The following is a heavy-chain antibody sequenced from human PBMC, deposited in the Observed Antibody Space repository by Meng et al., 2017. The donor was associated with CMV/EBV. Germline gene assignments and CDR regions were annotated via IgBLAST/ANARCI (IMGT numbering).Heavy chain of an antibody. J-gene: IGHJ4*02. V-gene: IGHV4-39*07. CDR3: ARDNRIAVADIFDS. CDR1: GGSISSSSYY. D-gene: IGHD6-19*01. CDR2: IYYSGST. Sequence: GSLRLSCTVSGGSISSSSYYWGWIRQPPGKGLEWIGSIYYSGSTYYNPSLKSRVTISVDTSKNQFSLKLSSVTAADTAVYYCARDNRIAVADIFDSWGQGTLVTVSS.